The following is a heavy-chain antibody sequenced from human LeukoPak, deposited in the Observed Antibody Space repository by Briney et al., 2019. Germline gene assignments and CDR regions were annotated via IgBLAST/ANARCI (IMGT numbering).Heavy chain of an antibody. CDR3: ARGVVDWAARVFDY. CDR2: ISYDGSNK. CDR1: GFTFSSYA. D-gene: IGHD6-6*01. Sequence: GGSLRLSCAASGFTFSSYAMHWVRQAPGKGLEWVAVISYDGSNKYYADSVKGRFTISRDNSKNTLYLQMNSLRAEDTAVYYCARGVVDWAARVFDYWGQGTLVTVSS. J-gene: IGHJ4*02. V-gene: IGHV3-30-3*01.